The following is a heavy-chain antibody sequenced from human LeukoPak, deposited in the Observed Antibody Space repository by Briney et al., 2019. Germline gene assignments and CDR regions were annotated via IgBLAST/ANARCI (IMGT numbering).Heavy chain of an antibody. CDR3: AKSKVVAATMGRFDY. D-gene: IGHD2-15*01. V-gene: IGHV3-23*01. J-gene: IGHJ4*02. Sequence: GGSLRLSCAASGFTFSSYAMNWVRQAPGKGLEWVSTISGSDGSTYYADSVKGRFTISRDNSKNPLYLQMNSLRADDTAVYYCAKSKVVAATMGRFDYWGQGTLVTVS. CDR1: GFTFSSYA. CDR2: ISGSDGST.